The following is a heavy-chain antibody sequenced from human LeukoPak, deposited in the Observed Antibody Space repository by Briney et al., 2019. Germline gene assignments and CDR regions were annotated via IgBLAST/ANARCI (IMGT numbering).Heavy chain of an antibody. CDR2: INSDGSST. Sequence: GGSLRLSCAASGFTFSSYWMHWVRQAPGKGLVWVSRINSDGSSTSYADTVKGRFTISRDNAKNTLYLQMNSLRAEDTAVYYCARNVLPGYFDYWGQGTLVTVSS. CDR3: ARNVLPGYFDY. J-gene: IGHJ4*02. V-gene: IGHV3-74*01. CDR1: GFTFSSYW. D-gene: IGHD2-15*01.